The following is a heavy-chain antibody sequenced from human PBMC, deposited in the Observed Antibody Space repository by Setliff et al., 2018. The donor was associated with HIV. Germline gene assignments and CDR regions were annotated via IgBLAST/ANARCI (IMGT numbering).Heavy chain of an antibody. Sequence: PSETLSLTCAVYGGSFSGYYWSWIRQPPGKGLEWIGEINHSGSTYYNPSLKSRVTISVDTSKYQFSLKLRSVTAADTAIYYCAKAWGSGYPSFESALMFDVWGQGTLVTVSS. CDR2: INHSGST. CDR1: GGSFSGYY. V-gene: IGHV4-34*01. D-gene: IGHD3-3*01. CDR3: AKAWGSGYPSFESALMFDV. J-gene: IGHJ4*02.